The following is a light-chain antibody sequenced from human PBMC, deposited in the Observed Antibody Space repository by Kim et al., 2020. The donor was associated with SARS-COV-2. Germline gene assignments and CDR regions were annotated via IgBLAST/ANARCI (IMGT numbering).Light chain of an antibody. V-gene: IGKV1-33*01. CDR2: DAS. J-gene: IGKJ4*01. CDR1: EDINNY. CDR3: QQYENLLVT. Sequence: ASVGDRVTITCQASEDINNYLNWYHQQPGKAPNLLTYDASNLQSGVSSRFSGTGSGTDFTFTISSLQPEDIGTYYCQQYENLLVTFGGGTKVDIK.